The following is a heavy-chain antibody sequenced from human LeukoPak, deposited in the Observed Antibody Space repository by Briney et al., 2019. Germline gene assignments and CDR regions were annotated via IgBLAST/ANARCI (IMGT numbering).Heavy chain of an antibody. D-gene: IGHD2-21*02. CDR2: ISRSGSTK. Sequence: PGGSLRLSCAASGFTFSDYNMRWIRQAPGKGLEWVSSISRSGSTKYYADSVKGRFTISRDNAKNSLFLQMNSLRAEDTAVYYCARDGGHIVVVTAIPDLDYWGQGTLVTVSS. CDR3: ARDGGHIVVVTAIPDLDY. V-gene: IGHV3-11*04. CDR1: GFTFSDYN. J-gene: IGHJ4*02.